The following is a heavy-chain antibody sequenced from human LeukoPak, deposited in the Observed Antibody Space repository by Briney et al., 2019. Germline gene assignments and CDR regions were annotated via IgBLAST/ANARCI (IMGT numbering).Heavy chain of an antibody. CDR3: ARVFSDYGHYYYGMDV. CDR1: SGSISSYY. J-gene: IGHJ6*02. Sequence: SESLSLTCTVASGSISSYYCSWIRQPAGKGLGWIGRIYTSGSTYYNPALKSRVPIWVARSKNQFSLKLSSVTAADTAMYYCARVFSDYGHYYYGMDVWGQGTTLTVSS. D-gene: IGHD4-17*01. V-gene: IGHV4-4*07. CDR2: IYTSGST.